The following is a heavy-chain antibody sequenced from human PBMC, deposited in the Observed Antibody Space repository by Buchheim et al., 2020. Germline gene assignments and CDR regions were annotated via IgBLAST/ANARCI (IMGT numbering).Heavy chain of an antibody. J-gene: IGHJ6*02. CDR1: GFTFSSYA. CDR3: AKDRQSYDFWSGCGMDV. Sequence: EVQLLESGGGLVQPGGSLRLSCAASGFTFSSYAMSWIRQAPGKGLEWVSAISGSGGSTYYADSVKGRFTISRDNSKNTLYLQMNSLRAEDTAVYYCAKDRQSYDFWSGCGMDVWGQGTT. D-gene: IGHD3-3*01. V-gene: IGHV3-23*01. CDR2: ISGSGGST.